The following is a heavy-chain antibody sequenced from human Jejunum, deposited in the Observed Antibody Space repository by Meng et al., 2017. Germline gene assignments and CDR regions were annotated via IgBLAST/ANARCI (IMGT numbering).Heavy chain of an antibody. J-gene: IGHJ4*02. CDR1: GFTFSSYA. V-gene: IGHV3-23*01. Sequence: GGSLRLSCAASGFTFSSYAMSWVRQAPGKGLEWVSGLSVSGTSTYYADSVKGRFTISRDNSKNTLYLQMHSLRAEDTAVYYCAKITRGEEQWQVHGYFDFWGQGTQVTVSS. CDR3: AKITRGEEQWQVHGYFDF. D-gene: IGHD6-19*01. CDR2: LSVSGTST.